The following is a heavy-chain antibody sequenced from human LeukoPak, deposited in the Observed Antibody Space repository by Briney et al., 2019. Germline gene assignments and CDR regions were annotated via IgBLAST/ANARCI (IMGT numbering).Heavy chain of an antibody. J-gene: IGHJ4*02. CDR2: IGGSRGST. Sequence: PGGSLRLSCAASGFTFSDYYMNWVRQAPGKGPEWVSTIGGSRGSTYYADSVKGRFTISRDNTKHTLYLQINSLRAEDTAVYYCAKTMGAIDHDYWGQGTLVTVSS. CDR3: AKTMGAIDHDY. D-gene: IGHD2-2*02. V-gene: IGHV3-23*01. CDR1: GFTFSDYY.